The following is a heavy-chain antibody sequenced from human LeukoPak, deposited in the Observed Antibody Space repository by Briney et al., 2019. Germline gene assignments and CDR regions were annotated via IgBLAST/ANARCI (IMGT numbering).Heavy chain of an antibody. CDR3: ARDRGYCSSTSCYSDY. CDR2: ISSIGSTI. V-gene: IGHV3-11*04. Sequence: ISSIGSTIYYADSVKGRFTISRDNAKNSLYLQMNSLRAEDTAVYYCARDRGYCSSTSCYSDYWGQGTLVTVSS. J-gene: IGHJ4*02. D-gene: IGHD2-2*02.